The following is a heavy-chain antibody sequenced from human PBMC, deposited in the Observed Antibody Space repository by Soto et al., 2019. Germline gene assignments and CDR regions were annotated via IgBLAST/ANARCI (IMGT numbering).Heavy chain of an antibody. CDR1: GSSFSDYT. D-gene: IGHD1-20*01. Sequence: PGGSLRLSCAGSGSSFSDYTMNWVRQAPGKGLEWVSSTSRGSDYIFYADTVKGRFTISRDNARNSLYLQMSSLRAEDTAVYYCAKDSGCVNNACAYDPWGQGTLVTVSS. V-gene: IGHV3-21*01. J-gene: IGHJ5*02. CDR3: AKDSGCVNNACAYDP. CDR2: TSRGSDYI.